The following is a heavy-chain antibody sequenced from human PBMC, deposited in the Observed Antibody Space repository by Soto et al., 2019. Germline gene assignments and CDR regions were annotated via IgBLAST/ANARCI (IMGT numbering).Heavy chain of an antibody. J-gene: IGHJ4*02. D-gene: IGHD3-9*01. Sequence: PGGSLRLSCAASGFTFSSYSMNWVRQAPGKGLEWVSYISSSSSTIYYADSVKGRFTISRDNAKNSLYLQMNSLRAEDTAVYYCARVGWPDILTGYWLDYWGQGTLVTVSS. CDR1: GFTFSSYS. CDR2: ISSSSSTI. V-gene: IGHV3-48*01. CDR3: ARVGWPDILTGYWLDY.